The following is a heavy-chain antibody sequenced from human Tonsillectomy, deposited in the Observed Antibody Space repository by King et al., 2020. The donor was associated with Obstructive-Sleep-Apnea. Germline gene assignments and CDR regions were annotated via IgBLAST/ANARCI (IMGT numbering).Heavy chain of an antibody. CDR3: ARDPFYDGSGYFIAWFDP. J-gene: IGHJ5*02. D-gene: IGHD3-22*01. Sequence: VQLQESGPGLVKPSETLSLTCTVSGYSISSGYYRGWIRQPPGKGLEWIGSIYHSGSTYYNPSLKSRVTISVDTSKNQFSLNLSSVTAADTAVYYCARDPFYDGSGYFIAWFDPWGQGTLVTVSS. CDR2: IYHSGST. CDR1: GYSISSGYY. V-gene: IGHV4-38-2*02.